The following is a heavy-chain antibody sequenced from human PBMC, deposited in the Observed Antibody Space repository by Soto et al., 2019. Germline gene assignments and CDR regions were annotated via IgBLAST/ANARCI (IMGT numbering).Heavy chain of an antibody. Sequence: SGTLSLTCAVYGGSFSGYYWSWIRQPPGKGLEWIGEINHSGSTNYNPSLKSRVTISVDTSKNQFSLKLSSVTAADTAVYYCARGGPNDYWGQGTLVTVSS. CDR1: GGSFSGYY. CDR3: ARGGPNDY. J-gene: IGHJ4*02. CDR2: INHSGST. D-gene: IGHD7-27*01. V-gene: IGHV4-34*01.